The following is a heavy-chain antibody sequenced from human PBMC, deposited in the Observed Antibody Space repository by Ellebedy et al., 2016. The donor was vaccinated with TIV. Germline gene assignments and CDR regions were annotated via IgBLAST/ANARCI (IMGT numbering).Heavy chain of an antibody. V-gene: IGHV5-51*01. J-gene: IGHJ3*02. D-gene: IGHD4-17*01. Sequence: GESLKISCKGSGYSFTNFWIGWVRQMPGKGLEWVGIIYPGDSNTRYSPSFQGQVTISADKSISTAYLQWSSLRSSDTAMYYCARRTTVATGWTIWGQGTMVTVSS. CDR2: IYPGDSNT. CDR3: ARRTTVATGWTI. CDR1: GYSFTNFW.